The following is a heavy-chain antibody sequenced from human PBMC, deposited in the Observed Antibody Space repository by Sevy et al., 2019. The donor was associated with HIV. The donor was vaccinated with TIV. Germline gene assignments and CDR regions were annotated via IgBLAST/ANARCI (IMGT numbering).Heavy chain of an antibody. CDR1: GYIFTNYG. J-gene: IGHJ5*02. CDR2: ISTYNGNT. CDR3: ARTLKGVTYSSARYIGSWFDP. V-gene: IGHV1-18*01. D-gene: IGHD6-19*01. Sequence: ASVKVSCKASGYIFTNYGITWVRQAPGQGLEWMGWISTYNGNTNYPQRLQGRVTMTTDTSRSTAYMELRSLISNDTAVYYCARTLKGVTYSSARYIGSWFDPWGQGTLVTVSS.